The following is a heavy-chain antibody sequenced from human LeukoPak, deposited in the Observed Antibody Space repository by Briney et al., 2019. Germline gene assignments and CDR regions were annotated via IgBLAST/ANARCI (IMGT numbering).Heavy chain of an antibody. V-gene: IGHV3-64*01. D-gene: IGHD3-16*02. J-gene: IGHJ4*02. CDR2: ISSNGGST. CDR1: GFTFSSYA. Sequence: GSLRLSCAASGFTFSSYAIYWVRQAPGKGLEYVSGISSNGGSTYYANSVKGRFTIPRDNSKNTLYLQMGSLRVEDMAVYYCARARLGELSTIDYWGQGTLVTVSS. CDR3: ARARLGELSTIDY.